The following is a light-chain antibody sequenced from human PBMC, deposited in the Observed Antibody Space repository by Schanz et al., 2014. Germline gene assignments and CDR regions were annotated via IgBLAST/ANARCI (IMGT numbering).Light chain of an antibody. CDR2: GAS. J-gene: IGKJ2*01. CDR3: QQYGSSLMYT. CDR1: QSFSSY. V-gene: IGKV3-20*01. Sequence: EIVMTQSPATLSVSPGERATLSCRASQSFSSYLAWYQQKPGQAPRLLIYGASNRATGIPTRFSGSGSGTDFTLTISRLEPEDFAVYYCQQYGSSLMYTFGQGTKVEIK.